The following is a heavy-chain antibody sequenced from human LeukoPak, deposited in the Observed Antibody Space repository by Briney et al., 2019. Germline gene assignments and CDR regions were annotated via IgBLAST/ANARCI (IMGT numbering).Heavy chain of an antibody. CDR3: AKVIKGDYGDYVGARAFDI. D-gene: IGHD4-17*01. CDR2: IRYDGSNK. J-gene: IGHJ3*02. Sequence: PGGSLRLSCAVSGFTFSSYSMHWVRQAPGKGLEWVAFIRYDGSNKYYADSVKGRFTISRDNSKNTLYLQMNSLRAEDTAVYYCAKVIKGDYGDYVGARAFDIWGQGTMVTVSP. V-gene: IGHV3-30*02. CDR1: GFTFSSYS.